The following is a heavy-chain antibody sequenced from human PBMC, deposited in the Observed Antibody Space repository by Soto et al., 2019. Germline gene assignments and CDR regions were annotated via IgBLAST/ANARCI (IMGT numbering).Heavy chain of an antibody. Sequence: PSETLSLTCTVSGGSISSGGYYLSWIRQHPGKGLEWIGYIYYSGSTNYNPSLKSRVTISVDTSKNQFSLNLNSVTAADTAVYYCARHWVGNADYYYYGMDVWGQGTTVTVSS. D-gene: IGHD1-26*01. J-gene: IGHJ6*02. V-gene: IGHV4-61*08. CDR2: IYYSGST. CDR3: ARHWVGNADYYYYGMDV. CDR1: GGSISSGGYY.